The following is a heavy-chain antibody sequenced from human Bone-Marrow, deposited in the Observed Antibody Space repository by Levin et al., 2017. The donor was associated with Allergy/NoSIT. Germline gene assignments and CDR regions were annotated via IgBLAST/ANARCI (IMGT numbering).Heavy chain of an antibody. J-gene: IGHJ3*01. V-gene: IGHV4-30-2*01. D-gene: IGHD4-23*01. CDR2: IFRGGRT. Sequence: ASETLSLTCTVSGGSFASGGFSWSWIRQPPGMGLEWIGNIFRGGRTYYKSSLNGRVVISMDNSKNQFSLRLTSVTAADTAPYYCASVDYGGHAASDSSGGFDFWGQGTVVTVSS. CDR3: ASVDYGGHAASDSSGGFDF. CDR1: GGSFASGGFS.